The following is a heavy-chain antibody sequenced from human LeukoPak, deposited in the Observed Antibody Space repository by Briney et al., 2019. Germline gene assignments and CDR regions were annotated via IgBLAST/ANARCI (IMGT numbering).Heavy chain of an antibody. CDR3: ARETPSRYFDY. Sequence: ASVKVSCKASGYTFTSYDINWVRQATGQGLEWMGWMNPNSGRTGYAQKFQGRITMTRNTSISTAYMELSSLRSGDTAVYYCARETPSRYFDYWGQGALVTVSS. CDR2: MNPNSGRT. J-gene: IGHJ4*02. CDR1: GYTFTSYD. D-gene: IGHD4-23*01. V-gene: IGHV1-8*02.